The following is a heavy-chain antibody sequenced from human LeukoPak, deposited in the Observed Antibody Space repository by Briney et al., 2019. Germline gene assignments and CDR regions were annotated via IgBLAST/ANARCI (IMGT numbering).Heavy chain of an antibody. CDR3: ARVKEETKATIPDYFQH. Sequence: GASVKVSCKASGYTFTGYYMHWVRQAPGQGLEWMGWINPDSGGTNYGEKFQGRVTMTRDTSISTVYMEVSRLRSDDTAVYYCARVKEETKATIPDYFQHWGQGTLVTVSS. D-gene: IGHD5-12*01. V-gene: IGHV1-2*02. J-gene: IGHJ1*01. CDR1: GYTFTGYY. CDR2: INPDSGGT.